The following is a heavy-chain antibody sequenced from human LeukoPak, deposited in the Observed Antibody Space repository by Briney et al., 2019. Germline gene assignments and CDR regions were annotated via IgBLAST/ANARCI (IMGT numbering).Heavy chain of an antibody. D-gene: IGHD4-17*01. V-gene: IGHV3-7*01. CDR2: IKQDGSEK. J-gene: IGHJ4*02. CDR3: ARVNPPTVTTGFGY. Sequence: GGSLRLSCAASGFTFSSYWMSWVRQAPGKGLEWVANIKQDGSEKYYVDSVKGRFTISRDNAKNSLYLQMNSLRAEDTAVYYCARVNPPTVTTGFGYWGQGTLVTVSS. CDR1: GFTFSSYW.